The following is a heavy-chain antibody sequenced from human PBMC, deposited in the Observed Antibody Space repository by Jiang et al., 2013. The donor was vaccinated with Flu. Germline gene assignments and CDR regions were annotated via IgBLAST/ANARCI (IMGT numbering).Heavy chain of an antibody. V-gene: IGHV3-23*01. Sequence: EVQLLESGGGLVQPGGSLRLSCAASGFTFSSYAMSWVRQAPGKGLEWVSAISGSGGSTYYADSVKGRFTISRDNSKNTLYLQMNSLRAEDTAVYYCAKDRGLVVVVSYAFDIWGQGTMVTVSS. CDR2: ISGSGGST. D-gene: IGHD3-22*01. J-gene: IGHJ3*02. CDR1: GFTFSSYA. CDR3: AKDRGLVVVVSYAFDI.